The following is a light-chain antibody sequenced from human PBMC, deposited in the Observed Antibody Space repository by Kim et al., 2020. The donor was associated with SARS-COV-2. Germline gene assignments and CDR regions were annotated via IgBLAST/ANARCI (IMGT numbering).Light chain of an antibody. CDR2: AAS. V-gene: IGKV1-39*01. Sequence: IQMTQSPSSLSASVGDRVTITCRASQTISSYLNCYQQKPGKAPKLLISAASSLQSGVPSRFSASGSGTDFTLTISSLQPEDFATYYCQQTYSTPLTFGGGTKVDIK. CDR1: QTISSY. CDR3: QQTYSTPLT. J-gene: IGKJ4*01.